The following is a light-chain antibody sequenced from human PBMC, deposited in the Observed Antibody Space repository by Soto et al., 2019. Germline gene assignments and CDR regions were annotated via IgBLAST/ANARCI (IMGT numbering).Light chain of an antibody. Sequence: PSTLSGSVGDRVTITCRASQTISSWLAWYQQKPGKAPKLLIYKASTLKSGVPSRFSGSGSGTECTLTTSSLQPDDFETYYCQHYNSYPLTFGGGTKVDIK. CDR3: QHYNSYPLT. CDR1: QTISSW. J-gene: IGKJ4*01. CDR2: KAS. V-gene: IGKV1-5*03.